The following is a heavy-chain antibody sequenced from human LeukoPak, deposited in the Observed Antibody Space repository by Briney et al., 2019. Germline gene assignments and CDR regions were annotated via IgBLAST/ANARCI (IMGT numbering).Heavy chain of an antibody. CDR2: ISSSSSYI. Sequence: GGSLRLSCAASGFTFSSYSMNWVRQAPGKGLEWVSSISSSSSYIYYEDSVKGRFAISRDNAKNSLYLQMNSLRAEDTAVYYCARASRESGLDYWGQGTLVTVSS. CDR1: GFTFSSYS. V-gene: IGHV3-21*01. D-gene: IGHD3-3*01. J-gene: IGHJ4*02. CDR3: ARASRESGLDY.